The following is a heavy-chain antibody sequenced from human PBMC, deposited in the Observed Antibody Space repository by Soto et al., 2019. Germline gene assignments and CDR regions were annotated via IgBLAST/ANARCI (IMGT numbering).Heavy chain of an antibody. D-gene: IGHD2-21*02. V-gene: IGHV3-30*04. Sequence: QVQLVESGGGMVQPGTSLRLSCAASGFTFNSLSLHWVRQRPDKGLEWVAVISHDGRVTFYADFVTGRFTVSRDKSKNTIYLQVNSLRAEDTAVYYCAREPYGDSQYFDYWGQGTLVTVSS. CDR2: ISHDGRVT. J-gene: IGHJ4*02. CDR3: AREPYGDSQYFDY. CDR1: GFTFNSLS.